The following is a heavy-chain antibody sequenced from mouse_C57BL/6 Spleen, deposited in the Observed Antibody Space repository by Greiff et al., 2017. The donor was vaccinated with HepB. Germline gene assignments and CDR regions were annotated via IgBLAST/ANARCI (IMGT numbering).Heavy chain of an antibody. CDR2: IDPSDSYT. CDR3: ARSDQLGDYFDY. CDR1: GYTFTSYW. J-gene: IGHJ2*01. Sequence: QVQLQQPGAELVRPGTSVKLSCKASGYTFTSYWMHWVKQRPGQGLEWIGVIDPSDSYTNYNQKFKGKATLTVDTSSSTAYMQLSSLTSEDSAVYYCARSDQLGDYFDYWGQGTTLTVSS. V-gene: IGHV1-59*01. D-gene: IGHD4-1*02.